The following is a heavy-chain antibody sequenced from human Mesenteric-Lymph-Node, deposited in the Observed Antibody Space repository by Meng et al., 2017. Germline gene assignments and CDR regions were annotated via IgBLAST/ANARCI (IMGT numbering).Heavy chain of an antibody. D-gene: IGHD6-13*01. CDR3: AREAPSLKSAAGIFDY. J-gene: IGHJ4*02. V-gene: IGHV4-4*07. CDR1: GGFISSYY. CDR2: IYTSDIT. Sequence: SETLSLTCTASGGFISSYYWSWILQPAGKGLEGMGRIYTSDITSYNPSLKSRVTMSVDTSKNQFSLKLSSVTAADTAVYYCAREAPSLKSAAGIFDYWGQGTLVTVSS.